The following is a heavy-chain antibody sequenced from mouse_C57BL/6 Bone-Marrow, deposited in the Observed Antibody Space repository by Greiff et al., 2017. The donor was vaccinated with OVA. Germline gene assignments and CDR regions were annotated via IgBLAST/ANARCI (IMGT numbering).Heavy chain of an antibody. J-gene: IGHJ1*03. D-gene: IGHD1-1*01. CDR1: GYTFTDYE. CDR3: TTFNTTVVAGYCDV. Sequence: VQLQQSGAELVRPGASVTLSCKASGYTFTDYEMHWVKQTPVHGLEWIGAIDPGTGGTAYNQKFKGKAILTADKSSSTAYMELRSLTSEDSAVYYCTTFNTTVVAGYCDVWGTGTTVTVSS. CDR2: IDPGTGGT. V-gene: IGHV1-15*01.